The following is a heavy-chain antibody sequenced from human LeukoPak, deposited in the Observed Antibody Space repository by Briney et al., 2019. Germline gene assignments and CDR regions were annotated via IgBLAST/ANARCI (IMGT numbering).Heavy chain of an antibody. D-gene: IGHD6-19*01. J-gene: IGHJ4*02. CDR2: LYTGAIT. Sequence: GGSVRLSCAASGFTVSSNYMSWVRQAPGKGLEWVSVLYTGAITYYADSVKGRFTIARDNSKNTLYLQRNSLTAEDTAVYYCAKELQAGWYYFDYWGQGTLVTVSS. CDR3: AKELQAGWYYFDY. V-gene: IGHV3-66*02. CDR1: GFTVSSNY.